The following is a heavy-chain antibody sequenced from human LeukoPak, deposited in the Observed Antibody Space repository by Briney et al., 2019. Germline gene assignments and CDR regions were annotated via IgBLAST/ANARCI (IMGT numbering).Heavy chain of an antibody. Sequence: SQTLSLTCAISGDSVSSNSAAWNWIRQSPSRGLEWLGRTYYRSKWYNDYAVSVKSRITINPDTSKNQFSLQLNSVTAADTAVYYCARDGGKGRYNWFDPWGQGTLVTVSS. D-gene: IGHD3-16*01. CDR3: ARDGGKGRYNWFDP. J-gene: IGHJ5*02. CDR2: TYYRSKWYN. V-gene: IGHV6-1*01. CDR1: GDSVSSNSAA.